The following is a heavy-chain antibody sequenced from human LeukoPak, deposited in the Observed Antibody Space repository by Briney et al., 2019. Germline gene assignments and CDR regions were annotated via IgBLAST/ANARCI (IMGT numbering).Heavy chain of an antibody. CDR1: GFTFSSYA. CDR3: ARDPPHDNSVGFDR. D-gene: IGHD3-22*01. J-gene: IGHJ5*02. CDR2: ISYDGSNK. Sequence: PGGSLRLSCAASGFTFSSYAMHWVRQAPGKGLEWVAVISYDGSNKYYADSVRGRFTISRDNSKNTLYLQMNSLRAEDTAVYYCARDPPHDNSVGFDRWGQGTLVTVSS. V-gene: IGHV3-30-3*01.